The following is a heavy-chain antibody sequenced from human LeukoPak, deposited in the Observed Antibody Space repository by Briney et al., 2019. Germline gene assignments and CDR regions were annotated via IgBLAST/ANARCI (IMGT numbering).Heavy chain of an antibody. CDR2: ISRMGFTT. CDR3: AKEEVPNDY. J-gene: IGHJ4*02. CDR1: GFTLDNTA. Sequence: GGSLRLSCAVSGFTLDNTAMCWVRQAPGKGLEWISGISRMGFTTYYADSVNGRFTISRDTSKNTLYLQMDTLRPEDTALYYCAKEEVPNDYWGQGTLVTVS. V-gene: IGHV3-23*01.